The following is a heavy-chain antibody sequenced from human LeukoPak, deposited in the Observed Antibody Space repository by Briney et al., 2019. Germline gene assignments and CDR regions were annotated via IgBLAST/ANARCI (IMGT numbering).Heavy chain of an antibody. CDR3: ARDRRDLIAAAGIIDY. V-gene: IGHV3-33*01. D-gene: IGHD6-13*01. CDR2: IWYDGSNK. CDR1: GFTFSSYG. J-gene: IGHJ4*02. Sequence: GGSLRLSCAASGFTFSSYGMHWVRQAPGKGLEWVAVIWYDGSNKYYADSVKGRFTISRDNSKNTLYLQINSLRAEDTAVYYCARDRRDLIAAAGIIDYWGQGTLVTVSS.